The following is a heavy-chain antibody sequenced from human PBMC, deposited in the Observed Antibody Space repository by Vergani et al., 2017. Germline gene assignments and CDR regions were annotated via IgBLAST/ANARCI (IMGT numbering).Heavy chain of an antibody. D-gene: IGHD6-13*01. CDR2: ISWDGGST. CDR3: AKGISRGVIAAAGIRYYYYGMDV. Sequence: EVQLVESGGVVVQPGGSLRLSCAASGFTFDDYTMHWVRQAPGKGLEWVSLISWDGGSTYYADSVKGRFTISRDNSKNSLYLQRNSLRTEDTALYYCAKGISRGVIAAAGIRYYYYGMDVWGQGTTVTVSS. V-gene: IGHV3-43*01. J-gene: IGHJ6*02. CDR1: GFTFDDYT.